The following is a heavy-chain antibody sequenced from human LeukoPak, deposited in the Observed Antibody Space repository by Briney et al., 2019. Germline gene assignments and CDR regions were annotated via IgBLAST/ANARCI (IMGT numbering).Heavy chain of an antibody. CDR1: GFTFSSYE. Sequence: RGGSLRLSCAASGFTFSSYEMNWVRQAPGKGLEWVSYISSSGSTIHYADSVKGRFTISRDNAKNSLYLQMNSLRAEDTAVYYCAELGITMIGGVWGKGTTVTISS. CDR2: ISSSGSTI. CDR3: AELGITMIGGV. D-gene: IGHD3-10*02. J-gene: IGHJ6*04. V-gene: IGHV3-48*03.